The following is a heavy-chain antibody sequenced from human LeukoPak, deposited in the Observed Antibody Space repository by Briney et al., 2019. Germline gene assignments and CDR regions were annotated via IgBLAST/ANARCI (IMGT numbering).Heavy chain of an antibody. CDR3: ARSGGDSPYYYYYYMDV. D-gene: IGHD4-17*01. CDR2: ISSSSSYI. V-gene: IGHV3-21*01. CDR1: GFTFNRYG. J-gene: IGHJ6*03. Sequence: PGGSLRLSCAASGFTFNRYGMHWVRQATGKGLEWVSSISSSSSYIYYADSVKGRFTISRDNAKNSLYLQMNSLRAEDTAVYYCARSGGDSPYYYYYYMDVWGKGTTVTISS.